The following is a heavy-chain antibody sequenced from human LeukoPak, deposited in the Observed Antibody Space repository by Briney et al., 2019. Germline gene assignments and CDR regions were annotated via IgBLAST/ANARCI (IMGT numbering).Heavy chain of an antibody. J-gene: IGHJ4*02. Sequence: PGGSLRLSCAASGFTFSSYWMHWVRPAPGKGLVWVSRMNSDGSSTTYADSVKGRFTISRDNAKNTLYLQMNSLRAEDTAVYYCVRVGGYSYGSLDSWGQGTLVTVSS. D-gene: IGHD5-18*01. CDR3: VRVGGYSYGSLDS. V-gene: IGHV3-74*03. CDR2: MNSDGSST. CDR1: GFTFSSYW.